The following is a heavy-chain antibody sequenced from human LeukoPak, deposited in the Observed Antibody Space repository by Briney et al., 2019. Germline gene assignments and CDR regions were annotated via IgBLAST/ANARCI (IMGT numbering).Heavy chain of an antibody. Sequence: GGSLRLSCAASGFTFSSYAMSWVRQAPGKGLEWLSAISGSGGTTYYADSVKGRFTISRDNSKNTLYLQMNILRAEDTAVYYCARYCSSTTCYDKYYFYMDVWGKGTTVTVSS. J-gene: IGHJ6*03. V-gene: IGHV3-23*01. D-gene: IGHD2-2*01. CDR3: ARYCSSTTCYDKYYFYMDV. CDR1: GFTFSSYA. CDR2: ISGSGGTT.